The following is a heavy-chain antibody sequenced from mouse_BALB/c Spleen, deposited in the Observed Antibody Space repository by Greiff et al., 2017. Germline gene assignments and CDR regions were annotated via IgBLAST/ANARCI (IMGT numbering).Heavy chain of an antibody. J-gene: IGHJ4*01. Sequence: EVQGVESGGGLVKPGGSLKLSCAASGFTFSSYTMSWVRQTPEKRLEWVATISSGGSYTYYPDSVKGRFTISRDNAKNTLYLQMSKVRSEDTALYYCARLERYDDAMDYWGQGTSVTVSS. D-gene: IGHD2-14*01. CDR1: GFTFSSYT. CDR3: ARLERYDDAMDY. V-gene: IGHV5-9-3*01. CDR2: ISSGGSYT.